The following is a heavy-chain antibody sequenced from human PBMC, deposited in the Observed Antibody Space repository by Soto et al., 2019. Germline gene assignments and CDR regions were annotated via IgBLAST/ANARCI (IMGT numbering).Heavy chain of an antibody. J-gene: IGHJ6*02. CDR3: ARRSYYGSYCLDV. CDR2: MYYSGST. CDR1: GGSISSGDHY. Sequence: PSETLSLTCTVSGGSISSGDHYWSWISQPPGKGLEWIGYMYYSGSTYFNPSLKSRVTISVDTSKNQFSLKLGSVTAADTAVYYCARRSYYGSYCLDVWGQGTTVTVSS. V-gene: IGHV4-30-4*01. D-gene: IGHD3-10*01.